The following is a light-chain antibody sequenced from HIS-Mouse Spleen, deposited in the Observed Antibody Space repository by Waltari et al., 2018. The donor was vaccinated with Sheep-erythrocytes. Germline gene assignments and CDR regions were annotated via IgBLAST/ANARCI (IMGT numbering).Light chain of an antibody. J-gene: IGKJ5*01. Sequence: VGMTLFLSYVAASVGDRVTITCRARQGISSWLAWYQQKPGKASKLMMYAASSLQSGVPSRFSGSGTGTDTTLNISSLQPKDFAAYYCQQANSSPITYGQGTRLEIK. CDR3: QQANSSPIT. V-gene: IGKV1-12*01. CDR1: QGISSW. CDR2: AAS.